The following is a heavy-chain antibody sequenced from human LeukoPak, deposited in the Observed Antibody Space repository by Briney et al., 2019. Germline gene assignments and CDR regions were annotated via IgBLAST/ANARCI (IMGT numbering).Heavy chain of an antibody. CDR1: GFTFSDYY. D-gene: IGHD1-26*01. Sequence: GGSLRLSCAASGFTFSDYYMSWIRQAPGKGLEWVSYISSSGRTVYYADSVKGRFTISRDNAKNSLYLQMNSLRAEDTAVYYWAREVGFGGSYFIWGQGTMVTVSS. J-gene: IGHJ3*02. CDR3: AREVGFGGSYFI. V-gene: IGHV3-11*01. CDR2: ISSSGRTV.